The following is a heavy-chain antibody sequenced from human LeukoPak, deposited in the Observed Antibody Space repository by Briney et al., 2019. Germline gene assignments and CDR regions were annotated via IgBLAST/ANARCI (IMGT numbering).Heavy chain of an antibody. CDR2: VWYDGNNK. J-gene: IGHJ4*02. CDR3: ARDSPPTGYTLDY. CDR1: GFHFSSYG. V-gene: IGHV3-33*01. D-gene: IGHD1-1*01. Sequence: SVRLSCAASGFHFSSYGMQWVRQAPGKGLEWVAVVWYDGNNKYYADCVKGRFTISRDNSKNTLYLQMNSLRAEDTAVYYCARDSPPTGYTLDYWGQGTLVTVFS.